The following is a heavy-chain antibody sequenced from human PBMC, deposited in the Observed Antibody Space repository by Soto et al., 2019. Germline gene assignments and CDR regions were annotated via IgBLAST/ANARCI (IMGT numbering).Heavy chain of an antibody. J-gene: IGHJ4*02. V-gene: IGHV1-2*02. CDR2: INPNSGGT. CDR3: AREGVTMIAELDH. CDR1: GYTFTGYY. Sequence: ASVKVSCKASGYTFTGYYMHWVRQAPGQGLEWMGWINPNSGGTNYAQKFQGRVTMTRDTSISTAYMELSRLRSDDTAVYYCAREGVTMIAELDHWGQGTLVTVSS. D-gene: IGHD3-22*01.